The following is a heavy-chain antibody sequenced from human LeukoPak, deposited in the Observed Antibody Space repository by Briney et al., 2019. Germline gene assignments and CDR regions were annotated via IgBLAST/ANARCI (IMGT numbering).Heavy chain of an antibody. CDR3: ARNKASYKWNNIDY. CDR1: GFTFNNYV. Sequence: GGSLRLSCAASGFTFNNYVMSWVRQAPGKGLEWVSVISAGGYYPYYADTNYADSVKGRFTISRDNSKNTLYLQMNSLRAEDTAVYCCARNKASYKWNNIDYWGQGTLVTVSS. CDR2: ISAGGYYPYYADT. D-gene: IGHD1/OR15-1a*01. V-gene: IGHV3-23*01. J-gene: IGHJ4*02.